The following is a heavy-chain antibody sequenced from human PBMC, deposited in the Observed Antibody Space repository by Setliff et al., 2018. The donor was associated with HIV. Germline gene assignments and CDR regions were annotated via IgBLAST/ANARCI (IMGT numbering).Heavy chain of an antibody. J-gene: IGHJ6*02. V-gene: IGHV1-8*03. CDR1: GYTFTSYD. CDR3: ARGSLATIKYYYYGMDV. D-gene: IGHD5-12*01. Sequence: ASVKVSCKASGYTFTSYDINWVRQATGQGPEWMGWMNPNSGNTGYAQKFQGRVTITRNTSISTAYMELSSLRSEDTAVYYCARGSLATIKYYYYGMDVWGQGTTVTVSS. CDR2: MNPNSGNT.